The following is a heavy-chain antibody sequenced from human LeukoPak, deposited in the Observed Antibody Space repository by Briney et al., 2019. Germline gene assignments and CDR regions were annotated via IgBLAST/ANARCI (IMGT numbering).Heavy chain of an antibody. V-gene: IGHV4-4*07. CDR2: IYTSGST. J-gene: IGHJ6*03. D-gene: IGHD2-2*01. Sequence: PSETLSRTCTVSGGSISGYYWSWIRQPAGKGLEWIGHIYTSGSTNYNPSLKSRVTMSVDTSKNQFSLKLSSVTAADTAVYYCARVYCSSTRCFNYMDVWGKGTTVTVSS. CDR3: ARVYCSSTRCFNYMDV. CDR1: GGSISGYY.